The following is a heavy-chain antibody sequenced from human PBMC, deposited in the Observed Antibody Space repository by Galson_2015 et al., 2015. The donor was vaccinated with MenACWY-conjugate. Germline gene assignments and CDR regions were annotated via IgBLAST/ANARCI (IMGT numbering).Heavy chain of an antibody. D-gene: IGHD3-10*02. V-gene: IGHV3-30*03. CDR3: ARYNYVYYFDY. Sequence: SLRLSCAASGFTLSSYDIHWVRQAPGKGLEWVAVMSHGGGFKFYADSVEGRFAISRDSSRNTLYLQMNGLRAEDTAVYYCARYNYVYYFDYWGQGTLVTVSS. CDR2: MSHGGGFK. CDR1: GFTLSSYD. J-gene: IGHJ4*02.